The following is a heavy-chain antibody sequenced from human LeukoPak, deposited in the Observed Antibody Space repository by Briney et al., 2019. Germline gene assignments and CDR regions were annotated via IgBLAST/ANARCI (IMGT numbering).Heavy chain of an antibody. CDR2: ISYDGSNK. CDR1: GFTFSSYA. D-gene: IGHD6-13*01. J-gene: IGHJ4*02. Sequence: PGGTLRLSCAASGFTFSSYAMHWVRQAPGKGLEWVAVISYDGSNKYYADSVKGRFTISRDNSKNSLYLQMNSLGAEDTAVYYCARDHSKDSSSPDYWGQGTLVTVAS. V-gene: IGHV3-30*01. CDR3: ARDHSKDSSSPDY.